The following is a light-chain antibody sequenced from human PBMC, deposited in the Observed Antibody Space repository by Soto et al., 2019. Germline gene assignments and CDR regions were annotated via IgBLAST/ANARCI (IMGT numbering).Light chain of an antibody. CDR2: DVS. CDR1: SSDIGSYSY. V-gene: IGLV2-14*03. CDR3: SSSGASTTL. J-gene: IGLJ3*02. Sequence: QSVLTQPASLSGSPGQSITISCTGTSSDIGSYSYVSWYQQHPGKAPKLMIFDVSYRPSGISDRFSGSKSGNTASLTISGLQPEDEADYYCSSSGASTTLFGGGTKVTVL.